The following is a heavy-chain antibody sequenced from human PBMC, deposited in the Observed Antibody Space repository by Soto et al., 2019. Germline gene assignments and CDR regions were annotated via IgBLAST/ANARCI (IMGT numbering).Heavy chain of an antibody. V-gene: IGHV3-33*01. D-gene: IGHD3-10*01. CDR2: IWYDGSKK. Sequence: GGSLRLSCAASGFTFSSYGMHWVRQAPGKGLEWVALIWYDGSKKYYADSVKGRFTISRDDSKNTLYLQMNSLRADDRAVYYCARGSEGNAIDIWGQGTMVTVSS. J-gene: IGHJ3*02. CDR3: ARGSEGNAIDI. CDR1: GFTFSSYG.